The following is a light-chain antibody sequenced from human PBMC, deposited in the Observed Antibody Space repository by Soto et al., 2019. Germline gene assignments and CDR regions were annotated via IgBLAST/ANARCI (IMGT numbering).Light chain of an antibody. CDR1: SEHRTYA. CDR3: QTGGTDVV. V-gene: IGLV4-69*01. Sequence: QLVLTQSPSASASLGAAVKLTCTLSSEHRTYAVAWYQQPPEKGPRYLMKLTSDGSLIKGGGIPDGFSGSSSGTERYLTISSHQSDDEGDYYCQTGGTDVVFGGGTQLTVL. J-gene: IGLJ2*01. CDR2: LTSDGSL.